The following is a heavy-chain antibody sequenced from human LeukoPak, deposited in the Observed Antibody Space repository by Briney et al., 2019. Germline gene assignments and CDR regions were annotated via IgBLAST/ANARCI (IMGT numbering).Heavy chain of an antibody. Sequence: ASVKVSCKASGYTFTNYAINWVRQAPGQGLEWMGWISAYNDSANYTQSLQGRVTMTADTSTTTAYMELTSLRSDDTAIYYCARLDTRKYYDFWSGYFYSDYWGQGTLVTVSS. V-gene: IGHV1-18*01. CDR1: GYTFTNYA. J-gene: IGHJ4*02. CDR2: ISAYNDSA. D-gene: IGHD3-3*01. CDR3: ARLDTRKYYDFWSGYFYSDY.